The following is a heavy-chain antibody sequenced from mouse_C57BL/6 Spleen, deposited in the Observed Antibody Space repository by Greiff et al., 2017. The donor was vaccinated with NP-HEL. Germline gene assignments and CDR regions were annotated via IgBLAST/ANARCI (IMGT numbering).Heavy chain of an antibody. CDR3: AGWDYDGYFDY. V-gene: IGHV1-52*01. CDR2: IDPSDSET. CDR1: GYTFTSYW. J-gene: IGHJ2*01. Sequence: QVQLQQPGAELARPGSSVKLSCKASGYTFTSYWMHWVKQRPIQGLEWIGNIDPSDSETHYNQKFKDKATLTVDKSSSTAYMQLSSLTSEDSAVSYCAGWDYDGYFDYWGQGTTLTVSS. D-gene: IGHD2-4*01.